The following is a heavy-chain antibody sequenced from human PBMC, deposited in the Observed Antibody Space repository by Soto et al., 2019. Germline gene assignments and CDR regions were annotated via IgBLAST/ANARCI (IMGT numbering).Heavy chain of an antibody. Sequence: EVQLVESGGGLVQPGGSLRLSCAASEFTFNSYNIHWVRQAPGKGLEWVSCISRSSGTVYSTDSVRGRFTIARDNDKNSLYVKMNSLRDEDTAVYYCARSRGWGTFDIWGQGTVVTVSS. J-gene: IGHJ3*02. CDR2: ISRSSGTV. CDR1: EFTFNSYN. D-gene: IGHD3-16*01. CDR3: ARSRGWGTFDI. V-gene: IGHV3-48*02.